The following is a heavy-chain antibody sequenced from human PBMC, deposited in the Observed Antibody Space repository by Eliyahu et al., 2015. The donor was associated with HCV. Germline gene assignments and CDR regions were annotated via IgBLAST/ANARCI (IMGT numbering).Heavy chain of an antibody. CDR2: IHYSGSX. CDR1: XCPXXTXS. Sequence: QVQLQESGPGLVKPSXTLSLPCTVSXCPXXTXSWSWIRPPPGKGLEWIGYIHYSGSXNYNPSLKSRVTISVDTSKNQFSLNVTSVTAADTAMYYCASGGGGIAVTGTGGWFDPWGQGTLVTVSS. V-gene: IGHV4-59*01. D-gene: IGHD6-19*01. J-gene: IGHJ5*02. CDR3: ASGGGGIAVTGTGGWFDP.